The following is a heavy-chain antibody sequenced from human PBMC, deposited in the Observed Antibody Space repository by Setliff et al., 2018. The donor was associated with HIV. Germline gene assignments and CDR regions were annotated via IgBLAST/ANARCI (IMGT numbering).Heavy chain of an antibody. V-gene: IGHV4-61*09. D-gene: IGHD3-3*01. CDR3: ARGGRGGGEPYYDFWSGYHDTFDI. Sequence: SETLSLTCTVSGGSISSGSYHWSWIRQPAGKGLEWIGHIYTSGSTKYNPSLKSRVTISVDTSKTQFSLRLSSVTAADTAVYYCARGGRGGGEPYYDFWSGYHDTFDIWGQGTLVTVSS. J-gene: IGHJ4*02. CDR2: IYTSGST. CDR1: GGSISSGSYH.